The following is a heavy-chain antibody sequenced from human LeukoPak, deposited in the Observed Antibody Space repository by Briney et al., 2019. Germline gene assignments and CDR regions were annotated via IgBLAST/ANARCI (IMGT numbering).Heavy chain of an antibody. CDR3: ARVLYTSSWVVDY. CDR1: GGSIRNYE. V-gene: IGHV4-59*01. J-gene: IGHJ4*02. Sequence: AETLSLTCTVSGGSIRNYEWSWIRQPPGKGLEWIAYTYYSGTTNANPSLNNRVTISVDTPKNQFSLRLNTVTAADTAVYYCARVLYTSSWVVDYWGQGTLVTVSS. D-gene: IGHD6-13*01. CDR2: TYYSGTT.